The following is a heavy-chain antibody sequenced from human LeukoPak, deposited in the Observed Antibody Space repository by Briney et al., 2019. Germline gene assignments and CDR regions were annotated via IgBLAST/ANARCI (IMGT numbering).Heavy chain of an antibody. J-gene: IGHJ5*02. CDR1: GGSISSYY. CDR3: ARAGRVTIFGVDSNWFDP. CDR2: IYTSGST. Sequence: SETLSLTCTVSGGSISSYYWSWTRQPAGKGLEWIGRIYTSGSTNYNPSLKSRVTMSVDTSKNQFSLKLSSVTAADTAVYYCARAGRVTIFGVDSNWFDPWGQGTLVTVSS. V-gene: IGHV4-4*07. D-gene: IGHD3-3*01.